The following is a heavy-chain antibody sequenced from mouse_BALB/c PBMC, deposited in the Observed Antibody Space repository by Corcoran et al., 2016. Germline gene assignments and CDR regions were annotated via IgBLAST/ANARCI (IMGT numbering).Heavy chain of an antibody. Sequence: EVQLQQSGAELVKPGASVKLSCTASGFNIKDTYMHWVKQRPEQGLEWIGRIDPANGNTKYDPKFQGKATITADTSSNTAYLQLSSLTSEDTAVYYCARVYGNYYYAMDYWGQGTSVTVSS. J-gene: IGHJ4*01. CDR2: IDPANGNT. D-gene: IGHD2-10*02. CDR1: GFNIKDTY. CDR3: ARVYGNYYYAMDY. V-gene: IGHV14-3*02.